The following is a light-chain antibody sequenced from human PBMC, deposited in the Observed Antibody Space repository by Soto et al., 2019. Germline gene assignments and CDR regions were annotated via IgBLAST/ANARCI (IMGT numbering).Light chain of an antibody. CDR1: QGISVF. CDR3: LQHNTFPFT. J-gene: IGKJ3*01. Sequence: DIQMTQSPSSLSASVGDRVTITCRASQGISVFLAWFQQKQGKAPKRLIYAASSLESGVPSRFSGSGSGTEFTLTISSLQPEDFATYYCLQHNTFPFTFGPETKVYIK. CDR2: AAS. V-gene: IGKV1-17*01.